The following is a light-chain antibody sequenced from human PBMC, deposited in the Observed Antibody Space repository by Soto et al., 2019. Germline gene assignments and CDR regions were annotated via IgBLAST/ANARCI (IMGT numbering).Light chain of an antibody. CDR3: SSYTSSSTFYV. CDR2: EVS. CDR1: SSDVGGYNY. Sequence: QSALTQPASVSGSPGQSITISCTGTSSDVGGYNYVSWYQQHPGKAPKLMIYEVSNRPSGVSNRFSGSKSGNTASLTISGLQAEDEADHYCSSYTSSSTFYVFGTGTKVTVL. J-gene: IGLJ1*01. V-gene: IGLV2-14*01.